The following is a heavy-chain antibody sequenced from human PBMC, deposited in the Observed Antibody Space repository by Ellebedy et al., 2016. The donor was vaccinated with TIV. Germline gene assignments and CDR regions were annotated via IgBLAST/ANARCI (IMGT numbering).Heavy chain of an antibody. J-gene: IGHJ4*02. D-gene: IGHD5-24*01. CDR1: GGTFSNYT. Sequence: SVKVSXXTSGGTFSNYTINWVRQAPGQGLEWMGGILPFFGTATSARKFQGRVSMTRNTAVSTAYMELNSLTSEDTAVYYCARPLEKSGYNWDFHYWGQGTLLTVSS. V-gene: IGHV1-69*05. CDR3: ARPLEKSGYNWDFHY. CDR2: ILPFFGTA.